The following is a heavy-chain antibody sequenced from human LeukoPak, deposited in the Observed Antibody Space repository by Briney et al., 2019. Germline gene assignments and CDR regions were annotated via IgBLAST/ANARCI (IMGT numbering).Heavy chain of an antibody. D-gene: IGHD4-17*01. J-gene: IGHJ4*02. CDR2: ISASGDVT. CDR3: AKDLHGDYVRWGDY. CDR1: GFTFSKFP. V-gene: IGHV3-23*01. Sequence: PGGSLRLSCAASGFTFSKFPMGWVRQAPGRGLEWVSAISASGDVTFYADSLRGRFTISRDNSKNTLYLQMNSLRAEDTAVYYCAKDLHGDYVRWGDYWGQGTLVTVSS.